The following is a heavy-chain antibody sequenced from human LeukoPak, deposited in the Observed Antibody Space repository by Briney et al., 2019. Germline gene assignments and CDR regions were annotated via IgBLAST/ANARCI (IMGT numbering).Heavy chain of an antibody. D-gene: IGHD3-3*01. J-gene: IGHJ5*02. Sequence: SETLSLTCTVSGGSISSYYWSWIRQPPGKGLEWIGYIYYSGSTNYNPSLKSRVTISVDTSKNQFSLKLSSVTAADTAVYYWAGTPVYDFWSGYYMPPNWFDPWGQGTLVTVSS. CDR3: AGTPVYDFWSGYYMPPNWFDP. V-gene: IGHV4-59*01. CDR2: IYYSGST. CDR1: GGSISSYY.